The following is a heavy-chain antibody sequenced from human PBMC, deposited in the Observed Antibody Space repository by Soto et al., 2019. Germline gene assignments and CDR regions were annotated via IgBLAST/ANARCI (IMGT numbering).Heavy chain of an antibody. CDR2: ISYSDDST. D-gene: IGHD2-15*01. CDR1: GFTFSSNA. CDR3: ANLRPDCSGGSCYSY. V-gene: IGHV3-23*01. J-gene: IGHJ4*02. Sequence: PGGSLRLSCTASGFTFSSNAMNWVRQAPGKGLEWVSGISYSDDSTYYADSVKGRFTISRDNSKNTLYLRMNSLRAEDTAVYYCANLRPDCSGGSCYSYWGQGTLVTVSS.